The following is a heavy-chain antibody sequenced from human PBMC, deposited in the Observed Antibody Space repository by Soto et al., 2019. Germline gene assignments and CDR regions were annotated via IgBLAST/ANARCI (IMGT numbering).Heavy chain of an antibody. CDR2: SYYTGST. CDR3: ERVSNMLRDGMAYSSMDV. Sequence: SETLSLTCTVSGGSISSYYWTWIRQPPGKGLEWIGYSYYTGSTIYNPSLKSRVTISVDTSKNQFSLKLSSVTAADTAMYYCERVSNMLRDGMAYSSMDVWGKGNAVTV. V-gene: IGHV4-59*12. J-gene: IGHJ6*04. CDR1: GGSISSYY. D-gene: IGHD2-21*01.